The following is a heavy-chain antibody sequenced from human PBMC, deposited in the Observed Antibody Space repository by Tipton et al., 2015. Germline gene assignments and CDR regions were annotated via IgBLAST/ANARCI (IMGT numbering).Heavy chain of an antibody. V-gene: IGHV4-59*08. CDR2: IQYSGST. Sequence: TLSLTCSVSSDSISKYYWSWIRQPPGKELEWIGYIQYSGSTNYNPSLKSRVTMSRDTSKNQFSLKPTSVTAADTAVYYCACQDYDRLTRDYQTADYWGQGTLVTVSS. D-gene: IGHD3-9*01. J-gene: IGHJ4*02. CDR3: ACQDYDRLTRDYQTADY. CDR1: SDSISKYY.